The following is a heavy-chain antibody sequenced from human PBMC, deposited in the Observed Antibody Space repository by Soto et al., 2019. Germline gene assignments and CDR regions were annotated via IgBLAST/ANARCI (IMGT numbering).Heavy chain of an antibody. CDR3: ARFGFDY. D-gene: IGHD3-16*01. V-gene: IGHV3-33*01. J-gene: IGHJ4*02. CDR1: RFTFTSYG. Sequence: XXSLRLSCAASRFTFTSYGMHWVRQAPGKRPEXVAVIXYDGTNTYYAXXVKGRFTXXRDNSKKTMYLQLNSLRPEDTAVYYCARFGFDYCGQGTLVTVSS. CDR2: IXYDGTNT.